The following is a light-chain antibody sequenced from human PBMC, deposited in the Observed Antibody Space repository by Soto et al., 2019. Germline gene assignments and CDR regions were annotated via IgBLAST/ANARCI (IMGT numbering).Light chain of an antibody. CDR2: ATS. J-gene: IGKJ2*01. CDR3: QQANSFPYT. V-gene: IGKV1-12*01. Sequence: DIQMTQSPSSVSASVGDRVTITCRASQGISNWLAWYQQKAGKAPKLLIYATSTLQSGVPSRFPGSGSATEFTLTISSLQPEDVATYYCQQANSFPYTFGQGTKLEIK. CDR1: QGISNW.